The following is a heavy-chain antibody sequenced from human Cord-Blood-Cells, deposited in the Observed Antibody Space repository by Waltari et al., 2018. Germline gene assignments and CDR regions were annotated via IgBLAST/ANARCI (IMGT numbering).Heavy chain of an antibody. CDR1: GFTFSSYW. V-gene: IGHV3-7*01. Sequence: AASGFTFSSYWMSWVRQAPGKGLEWVANIKQDGSEKYYVDSVKGRFTISRDNAKNSLYLQMNSLRAEDTAVYYCASIPIAARRGVLVRDYWGQGTLVTVSS. D-gene: IGHD6-6*01. J-gene: IGHJ4*02. CDR3: ASIPIAARRGVLVRDY. CDR2: IKQDGSEK.